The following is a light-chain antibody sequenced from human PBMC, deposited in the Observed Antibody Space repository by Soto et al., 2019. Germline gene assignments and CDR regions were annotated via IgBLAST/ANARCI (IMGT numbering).Light chain of an antibody. CDR2: GAS. CDR1: QSVGNS. J-gene: IGKJ5*01. Sequence: VVMTQSPGTLSVSPGEGVTLSCRASQSVGNSLAWYQQKPGQAPRLLIFGASTRATGIPARFSGSGSGTEFTLTISSLQSEDFAVYYCQQRGSWPPSITFGQGTRLEIK. V-gene: IGKV3-15*01. CDR3: QQRGSWPPSIT.